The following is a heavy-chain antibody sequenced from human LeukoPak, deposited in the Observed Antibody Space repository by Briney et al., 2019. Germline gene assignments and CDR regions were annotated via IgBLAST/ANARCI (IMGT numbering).Heavy chain of an antibody. D-gene: IGHD4-17*01. CDR3: AKALGGYGDYVPDY. J-gene: IGHJ4*02. Sequence: GGSLRLSCAASGFTFSNYWMSWVRQAPGKGLEWVANIKQDGSEKYYVDSVKGRFTISRDNAKSSLYLQMNSLRAEDTAVYYCAKALGGYGDYVPDYWGQGTLVTVSS. CDR2: IKQDGSEK. CDR1: GFTFSNYW. V-gene: IGHV3-7*01.